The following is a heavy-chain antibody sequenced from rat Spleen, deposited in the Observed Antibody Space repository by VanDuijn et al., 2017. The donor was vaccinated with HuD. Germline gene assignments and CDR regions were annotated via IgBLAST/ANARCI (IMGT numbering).Heavy chain of an antibody. CDR3: ARPPTGVDY. J-gene: IGHJ2*01. CDR1: GFTFSDYN. CDR2: ISYDGSST. V-gene: IGHV5-7*01. D-gene: IGHD3-4*01. Sequence: EVQLVESGGGLVQPGRSLKLSCAASGFTFSDYNMAWFRQAPKKGLEWVATISYDGSSTYYRDSVKGRFTISRDNAKSTLYLQMDSLRSEDTATYYCARPPTGVDYWGQGVMVTVSS.